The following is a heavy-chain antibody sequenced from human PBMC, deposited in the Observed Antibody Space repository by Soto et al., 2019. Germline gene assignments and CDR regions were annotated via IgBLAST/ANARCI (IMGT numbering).Heavy chain of an antibody. D-gene: IGHD5-12*01. J-gene: IGHJ5*02. Sequence: QVQLVQSGAEVKKPGSSVKVSCKASGGTFSSYTISWVRQAPGQGLEWMGRIIPILGIANYAQKFQGRVTLTADKSTSTAYMELSSLRSEDTAVYYCARERGYSGYDYWFDPWGQGTLVTVSS. CDR1: GGTFSSYT. CDR3: ARERGYSGYDYWFDP. CDR2: IIPILGIA. V-gene: IGHV1-69*08.